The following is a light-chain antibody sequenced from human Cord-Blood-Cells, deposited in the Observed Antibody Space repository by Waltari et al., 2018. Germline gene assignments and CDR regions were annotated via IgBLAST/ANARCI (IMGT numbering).Light chain of an antibody. CDR3: CSYAGSRVV. Sequence: QSALTQLASVSGSPGQSITISCTGTSSDVGSYNLVSWYQQHPGKAPKLMIYEVSKRPSGVSNRFSGSKSGNTASLTISGLQAEDEADYYCCSYAGSRVVFGGGTKLTVL. CDR2: EVS. CDR1: SSDVGSYNL. J-gene: IGLJ2*01. V-gene: IGLV2-23*02.